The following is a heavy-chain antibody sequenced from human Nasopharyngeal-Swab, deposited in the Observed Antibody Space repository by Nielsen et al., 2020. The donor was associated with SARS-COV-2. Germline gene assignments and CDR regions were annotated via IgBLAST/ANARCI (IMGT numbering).Heavy chain of an antibody. Sequence: GESLKISCAASGFTFSSYSMNWVRQAPGKGLEWVSSISSSSSYIYYADSVKGRFTISRDNAKNSLYLQMNSLRAEDTAVYYCARGSSVHAFDIWGQGTMVTVSS. D-gene: IGHD3-10*01. CDR2: ISSSSSYI. V-gene: IGHV3-21*01. CDR3: ARGSSVHAFDI. CDR1: GFTFSSYS. J-gene: IGHJ3*02.